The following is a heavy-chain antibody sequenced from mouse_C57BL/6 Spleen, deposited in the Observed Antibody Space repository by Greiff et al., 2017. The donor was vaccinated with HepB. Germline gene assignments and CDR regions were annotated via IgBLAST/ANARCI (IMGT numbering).Heavy chain of an antibody. J-gene: IGHJ3*01. CDR2: INPNNGGT. CDR3: ARGGSNGFAY. Sequence: EVQLQQSGPELVKPGASVKISCKASGYTFTDYYMNWVKQSHGKSLEWIGDINPNNGGTSYNQKFKGKATLTVDKSSSTAYMELRSLTSEDSAVYYCARGGSNGFAYWGQGTLVTVSA. V-gene: IGHV1-26*01. CDR1: GYTFTDYY. D-gene: IGHD2-5*01.